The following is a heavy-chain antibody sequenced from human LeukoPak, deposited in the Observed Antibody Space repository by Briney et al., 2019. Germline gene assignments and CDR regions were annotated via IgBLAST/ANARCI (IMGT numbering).Heavy chain of an antibody. J-gene: IGHJ4*02. CDR3: ATSYGSGSYCVA. CDR2: INHSGST. CDR1: GGSFSGYY. V-gene: IGHV4-34*01. D-gene: IGHD3-10*01. Sequence: SETLSLTCAVYGGSFSGYYWSWIRQPPGKGLEWIGEINHSGSTNYNPSLKSRVTISVDTSKNQFSLKLSSVTAADTAVYYCATSYGSGSYCVAWGQGTLVTVSS.